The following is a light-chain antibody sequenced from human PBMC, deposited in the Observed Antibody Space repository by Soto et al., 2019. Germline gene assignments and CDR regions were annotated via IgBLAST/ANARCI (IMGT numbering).Light chain of an antibody. Sequence: EIVLTQSPGTLSLSPGERATLSCRASQSVSSSYLAGYQQIPGQAPRLLIYATSGRATGIPDRFSGSGSERDFTVAIIRLEPEEFAVYYCQQYAGSPWAFGEGAKVEIK. J-gene: IGKJ1*01. CDR1: QSVSSSY. V-gene: IGKV3-20*01. CDR3: QQYAGSPWA. CDR2: ATS.